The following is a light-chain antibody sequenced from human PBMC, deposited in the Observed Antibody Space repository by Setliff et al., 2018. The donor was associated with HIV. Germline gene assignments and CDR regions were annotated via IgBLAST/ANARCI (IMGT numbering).Light chain of an antibody. Sequence: QSVLTQPASVSGSPGQSTTISCTGTSSDVGTYNYVSWYQQHPGKASKLIIYDVSKRPSGVSNRFSGSKSGNTASLTISGLQAEDEADYYCSSYTSSSTYVFGTGTKVTVL. CDR3: SSYTSSSTYV. V-gene: IGLV2-14*03. CDR1: SSDVGTYNY. CDR2: DVS. J-gene: IGLJ1*01.